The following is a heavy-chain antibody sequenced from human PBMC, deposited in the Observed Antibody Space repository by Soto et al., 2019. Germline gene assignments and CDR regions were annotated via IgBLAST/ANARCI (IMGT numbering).Heavy chain of an antibody. J-gene: IGHJ5*02. V-gene: IGHV4-59*01. CDR2: IYYSGST. CDR1: GGSISSYY. CDR3: ARDQSWHDLVWWFDP. Sequence: SETLSLTCAVSGGSISSYYWSWIRQPPGKGLEWIGYIYYSGSTNYNPSRKSRVTISVHTSKIQFSLKLSSVTAADTAVYYCARDQSWHDLVWWFDPWGQGTLVTVSS. D-gene: IGHD1-1*01.